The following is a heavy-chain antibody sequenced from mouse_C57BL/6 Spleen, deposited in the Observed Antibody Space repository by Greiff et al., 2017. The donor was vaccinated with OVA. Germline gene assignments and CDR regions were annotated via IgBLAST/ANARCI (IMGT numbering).Heavy chain of an antibody. J-gene: IGHJ4*01. V-gene: IGHV8-12*01. CDR3: ARRGGISTVVATGDAMDY. D-gene: IGHD1-1*01. Sequence: QVTLKESGPGILQSSQTLSLTCSFSGFSLSTSGMGVSWIRQPSGKGLEWLAHIYWDADKRYNPSLKSRLTISKDTSRNQVFLKITSVDTADTATYYCARRGGISTVVATGDAMDYWGQGTSVTVSS. CDR1: GFSLSTSGMG. CDR2: IYWDADK.